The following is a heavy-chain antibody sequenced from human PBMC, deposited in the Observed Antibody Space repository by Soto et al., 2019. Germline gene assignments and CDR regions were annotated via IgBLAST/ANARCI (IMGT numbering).Heavy chain of an antibody. CDR1: GFTVSSNY. J-gene: IGHJ4*02. D-gene: IGHD2-21*02. Sequence: GGSLRLSCAASGFTVSSNYMTWVRQAPGKGLEWVSVIYIGGETYYADSVKGRFTISRDNSENTVHLQMSSLRAEDTAVYYCATSSVTDQYFFHYWGQGALVTVSS. CDR2: IYIGGET. V-gene: IGHV3-66*01. CDR3: ATSSVTDQYFFHY.